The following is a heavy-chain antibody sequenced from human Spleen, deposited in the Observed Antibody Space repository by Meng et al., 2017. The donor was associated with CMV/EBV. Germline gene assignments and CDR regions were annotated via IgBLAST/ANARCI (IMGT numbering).Heavy chain of an antibody. CDR2: IYYSGST. CDR1: GDSVSSGSYY. J-gene: IGHJ3*02. Sequence: SETLSLTCTVSGDSVSSGSYYWSWIRQPPGKGLEWIGYIYYSGSTDYNPSLKSRVTISVDTSKNQFSLKLTSVTAADTAVYYCARGVLPRSIFGVVLLSLDAYDTWGQGTVVTVSS. CDR3: ARGVLPRSIFGVVLLSLDAYDT. V-gene: IGHV4-61*01. D-gene: IGHD3-3*01.